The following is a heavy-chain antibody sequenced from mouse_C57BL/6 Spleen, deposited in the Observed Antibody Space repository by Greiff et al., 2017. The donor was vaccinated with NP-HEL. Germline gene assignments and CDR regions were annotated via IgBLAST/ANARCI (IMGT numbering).Heavy chain of an antibody. CDR3: ARALRWYFDV. J-gene: IGHJ1*03. V-gene: IGHV3-6*01. Sequence: EVKLQESGPGLVKPSQSLSLTCSVTGYSITSGYYWNWIRQFPGNKLEWMGYISYDGSNNYNPSLKNRISITRDTSKNQFFLKLNSVTTEDTATYYCARALRWYFDVWGTGTTVTVSS. CDR1: GYSITSGYY. D-gene: IGHD1-1*01. CDR2: ISYDGSN.